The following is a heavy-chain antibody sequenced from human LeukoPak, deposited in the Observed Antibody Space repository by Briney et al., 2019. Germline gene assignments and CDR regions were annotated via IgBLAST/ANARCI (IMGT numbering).Heavy chain of an antibody. CDR1: GGTFSSYT. CDR2: IIPILGIA. CDR3: AAGYSSSWFYY. D-gene: IGHD6-13*01. Sequence: SVKVSCKASGGTFSSYTISWVRQAPGQGLEWMGRIIPILGIANYARKFQGRVTITADKSTSTAYMELSSLRSEDTAVYYCAAGYSSSWFYYWGQGTLVTVSS. V-gene: IGHV1-69*02. J-gene: IGHJ4*02.